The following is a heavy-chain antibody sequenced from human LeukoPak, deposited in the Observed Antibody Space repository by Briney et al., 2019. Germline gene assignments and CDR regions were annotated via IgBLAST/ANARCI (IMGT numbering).Heavy chain of an antibody. Sequence: GASVKVSCKASGYTFTTYGISWVRQAPGQGLEWMGWISGYNGNTNYAQKLQGRVTMTTDTSTSTAYMELRSLRSEDTAVYYCARDSSVRDEAWWFNPWGQGTLVTVSS. CDR1: GYTFTTYG. J-gene: IGHJ5*02. D-gene: IGHD3-10*01. CDR3: ARDSSVRDEAWWFNP. CDR2: ISGYNGNT. V-gene: IGHV1-18*01.